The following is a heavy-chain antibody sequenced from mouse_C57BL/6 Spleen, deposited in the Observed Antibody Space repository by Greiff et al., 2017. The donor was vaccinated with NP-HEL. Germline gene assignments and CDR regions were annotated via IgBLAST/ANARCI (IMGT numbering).Heavy chain of an antibody. D-gene: IGHD2-2*01. V-gene: IGHV5-9-1*02. CDR2: ISSGGDYI. Sequence: EVQGVESGEGLVKPGGSLKLSCAASGFTFSSYAMSWVRQTPEKRLEWVAYISSGGDYIYYADTVKGRFTISRDNARNTLYLQMSSLKSEDTAMYYCTRVGYYGYDAWFAYWGQGTLVTVSA. CDR1: GFTFSSYA. J-gene: IGHJ3*01. CDR3: TRVGYYGYDAWFAY.